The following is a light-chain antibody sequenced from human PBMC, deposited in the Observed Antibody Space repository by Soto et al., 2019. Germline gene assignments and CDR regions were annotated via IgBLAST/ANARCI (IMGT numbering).Light chain of an antibody. CDR3: QVWASTAEFFD. CDR2: GAT. V-gene: IGLV3-21*02. CDR1: KIVSNI. Sequence: SSELAQAPSVSVAPGQTVKLTCGGHKIVSNIVHWYKQRPGKASVADDFGATDRPSGIPDRNSASSSQDSATLTIRRVDAGDGTDYYCQVWASTAEFFDFGSGTKVIVL. J-gene: IGLJ1*01.